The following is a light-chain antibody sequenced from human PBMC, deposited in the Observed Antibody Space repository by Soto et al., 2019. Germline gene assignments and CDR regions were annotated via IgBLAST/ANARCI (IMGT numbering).Light chain of an antibody. V-gene: IGLV1-47*01. J-gene: IGLJ3*02. CDR2: RNN. Sequence: QSVLTQPPSASGTPGQRVTISCSGSSSNIGSNYVYWYRQLPGTAPKLLISRNNQRTSGVPDRFSGSKSGTSASLAISGLRSEDEADYYCAAWDDSLSGRVFGGGTKLTVL. CDR1: SSNIGSNY. CDR3: AAWDDSLSGRV.